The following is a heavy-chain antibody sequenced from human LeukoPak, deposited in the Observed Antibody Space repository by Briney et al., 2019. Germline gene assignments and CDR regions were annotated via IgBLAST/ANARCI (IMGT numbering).Heavy chain of an antibody. CDR2: IYYSGST. J-gene: IGHJ6*02. Sequence: TPSETLSLTCTVSGGSISSYYWSWIRQPPGKGQEWIGYIYYSGSTNYNPSLKSRVTISVDTSKNQFSLKLSSVTAADTAVYYCARDRKVRGVTGVYYYYGMDVWGQGTTVTVSS. D-gene: IGHD3-10*01. CDR3: ARDRKVRGVTGVYYYYGMDV. CDR1: GGSISSYY. V-gene: IGHV4-59*01.